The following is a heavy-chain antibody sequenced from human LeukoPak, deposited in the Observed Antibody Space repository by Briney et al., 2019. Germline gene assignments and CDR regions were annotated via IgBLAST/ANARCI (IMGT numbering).Heavy chain of an antibody. CDR3: VPKGTEGY. Sequence: GGSLRLSCSASGFTFSSYAMHWVRQAPGKGLEYVSANSPDGSNTYYADSVKGRFSISRDNSKNTLYLQMSSLRPEDTAVYYCVPKGTEGYWGQGTLVTVSS. CDR2: NSPDGSNT. CDR1: GFTFSSYA. J-gene: IGHJ4*02. V-gene: IGHV3-64D*06.